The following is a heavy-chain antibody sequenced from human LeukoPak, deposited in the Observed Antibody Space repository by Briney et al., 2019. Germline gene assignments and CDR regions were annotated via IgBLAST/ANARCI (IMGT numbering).Heavy chain of an antibody. V-gene: IGHV1-8*01. CDR1: GYTFTSYD. Sequence: ASVKVSCKASGYTFTSYDINWVRQATGQGLEWMGWMNPNSGNTGYAQKFQGRVTMTRYTSISTAYMELSSLRSEDTAVYYCARGAYYYGSGSYYRGPYYYMDVWGKGTTVTVSS. J-gene: IGHJ6*03. D-gene: IGHD3-10*01. CDR2: MNPNSGNT. CDR3: ARGAYYYGSGSYYRGPYYYMDV.